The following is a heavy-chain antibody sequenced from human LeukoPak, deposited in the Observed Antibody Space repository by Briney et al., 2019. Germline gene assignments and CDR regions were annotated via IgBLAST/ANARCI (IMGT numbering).Heavy chain of an antibody. D-gene: IGHD6-13*01. V-gene: IGHV3-33*06. CDR3: AKVPGIGAAAGWDYYYYMDV. CDR1: GFTFSSYS. Sequence: GGSLRLSCAASGFTFSSYSMHWVRQAPGKGLAGVAVIWYDGSNKYYADSVKGRFTISRDNSKNTLYLQMNSLRAEDTAVYYCAKVPGIGAAAGWDYYYYMDVWGKGTTVTVSS. J-gene: IGHJ6*03. CDR2: IWYDGSNK.